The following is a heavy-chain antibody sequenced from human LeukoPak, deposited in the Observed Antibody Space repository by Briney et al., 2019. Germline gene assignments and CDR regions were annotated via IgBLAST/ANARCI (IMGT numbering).Heavy chain of an antibody. CDR3: ARGPNDFWSGYYTPYFDY. CDR1: GGSISSGSYY. CDR2: IYTSGST. D-gene: IGHD3-3*01. Sequence: SETLSLTCTVSGGSISSGSYYWSWVRQPAGKGLEWLGRIYTSGSTNYNPSLKSRVTISVDTSKNQFSLKLSSVTAADAAVYYCARGPNDFWSGYYTPYFDYWGQGTLVTVSS. J-gene: IGHJ4*02. V-gene: IGHV4-61*02.